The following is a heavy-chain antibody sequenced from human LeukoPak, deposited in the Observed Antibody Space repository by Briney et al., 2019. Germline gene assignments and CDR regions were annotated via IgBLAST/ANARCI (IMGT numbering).Heavy chain of an antibody. CDR3: ARHKAVVVPAAILWFDP. J-gene: IGHJ5*02. CDR2: IYYSGST. V-gene: IGHV4-39*01. D-gene: IGHD2-2*01. Sequence: SETLSLTCTVSGGSISSSSYYWGWIRQPPGKGLEWIGSIYYSGSTYYNPSLKSRVTISVDTSKNQFSLKLSSVTAADTAVYYCARHKAVVVPAAILWFDPWGQGTLVTVSS. CDR1: GGSISSSSYY.